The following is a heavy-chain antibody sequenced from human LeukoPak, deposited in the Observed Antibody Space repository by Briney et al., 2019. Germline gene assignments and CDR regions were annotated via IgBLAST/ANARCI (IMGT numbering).Heavy chain of an antibody. V-gene: IGHV3-23*01. CDR1: GFTFSSYA. CDR3: AELVITMIGGV. Sequence: PGGSPRLSCAASGFTFSSYAMSWVRQAPGKGLEWVSAISGSGGSTYYADSVKGRFTISRDNAKNSLYLQMNSLRAEDTAVYYCAELVITMIGGVWGKGTTVTISS. J-gene: IGHJ6*04. D-gene: IGHD3-10*02. CDR2: ISGSGGST.